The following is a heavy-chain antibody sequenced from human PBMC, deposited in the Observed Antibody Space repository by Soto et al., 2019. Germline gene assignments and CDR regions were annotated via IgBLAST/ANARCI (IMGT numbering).Heavy chain of an antibody. CDR3: ARDTPPTDY. J-gene: IGHJ4*02. CDR1: GYTFPSYH. Sequence: QVQLVQAGAEVKKPGASVKVYCKTSGYTFPSYHLSWVRPAPGQGLEWMGWISAYNTTTNYAQKFQGRVTMTTDTLTGTAYMELRSLRSDDTAVYYCARDTPPTDYWGQETLGTISS. V-gene: IGHV1-18*01. CDR2: ISAYNTTT.